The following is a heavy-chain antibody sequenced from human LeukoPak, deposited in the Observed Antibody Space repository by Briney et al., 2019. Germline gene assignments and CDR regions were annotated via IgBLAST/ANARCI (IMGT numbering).Heavy chain of an antibody. CDR3: ARDRNYYDSSGWTPFDY. Sequence: SETLSLTCTVSGVSFNAYYWSWIRQSPGKGLEWIGEVSPGGYIKYNPSLKSRVTISVDTSESQLSLNLSSVTAADTAVYYCARDRNYYDSSGWTPFDYCGQGTLVTVSS. J-gene: IGHJ4*02. CDR1: GVSFNAYY. D-gene: IGHD3-22*01. V-gene: IGHV4-34*01. CDR2: VSPGGYI.